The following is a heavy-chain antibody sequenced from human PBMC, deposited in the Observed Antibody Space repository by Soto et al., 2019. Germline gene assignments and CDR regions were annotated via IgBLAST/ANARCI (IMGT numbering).Heavy chain of an antibody. CDR2: ISYDGRNK. CDR3: AKDWRWEQQIYGMNV. V-gene: IGHV3-30*18. J-gene: IGHJ6*02. Sequence: RGGSLRLSCVASDFSFRNYGMHWVRQAPGKGLEWVADISYDGRNKYYAESVKGRFTISRDNSKNTLYLQMNSLRTEDTAVYYCAKDWRWEQQIYGMNVWGQGTTVTVSS. CDR1: DFSFRNYG. D-gene: IGHD1-26*01.